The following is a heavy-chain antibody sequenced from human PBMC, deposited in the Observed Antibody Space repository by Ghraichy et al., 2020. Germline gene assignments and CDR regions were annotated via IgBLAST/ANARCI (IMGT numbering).Heavy chain of an antibody. CDR2: INHSGST. J-gene: IGHJ4*02. CDR3: ARLGREDIVVVPAASEGDY. V-gene: IGHV4-34*01. CDR1: GPSEIKYY. Sequence: GSLRLSWAGYGPSEIKYYWRCLRHLLWLGLEWIGEINHSGSTNYNPSLKSRVTISVDTSKNQFSLKLSSVTAADTAVYYCARLGREDIVVVPAASEGDYWGQGTLVTVSA. D-gene: IGHD2-2*01.